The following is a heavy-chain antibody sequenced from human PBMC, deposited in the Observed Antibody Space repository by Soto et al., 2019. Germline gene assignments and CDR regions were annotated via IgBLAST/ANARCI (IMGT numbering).Heavy chain of an antibody. D-gene: IGHD3-16*02. CDR2: ISGSGYI. CDR1: GFTFSSYS. V-gene: IGHV3-21*01. CDR3: ARAAEYDSIWGSYREDRFDP. Sequence: EVQLVESGGGLVKPGGSLRLSCAASGFTFSSYSMNWVRQAPGKGLEWVSSISGSGYIYYADSVKGRFTISRDNAKNSPYLQMNSLRAEDTAVYYCARAAEYDSIWGSYREDRFDPWGQGTLVTVSS. J-gene: IGHJ5*02.